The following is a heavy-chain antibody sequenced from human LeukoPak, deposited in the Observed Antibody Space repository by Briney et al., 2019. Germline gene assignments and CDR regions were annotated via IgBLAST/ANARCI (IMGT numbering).Heavy chain of an antibody. D-gene: IGHD3-16*01. Sequence: SQTLSLTCVISGDSISSNTAAWNWIRQSPSRGLEWLGRTYYRSKWYNHYAVSVKSRITINPDTSKNQFSLQLNSVTPEDTAVYYCARAFGDLYYYYGVDVWGQGTTVTVSS. V-gene: IGHV6-1*01. CDR2: TYYRSKWYN. CDR1: GDSISSNTAA. CDR3: ARAFGDLYYYYGVDV. J-gene: IGHJ6*02.